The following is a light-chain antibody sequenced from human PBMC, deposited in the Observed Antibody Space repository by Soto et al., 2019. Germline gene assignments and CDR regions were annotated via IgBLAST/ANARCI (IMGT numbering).Light chain of an antibody. CDR2: DAS. CDR3: HHYTTYSLT. J-gene: IGKJ4*01. CDR1: QSIYRW. Sequence: DIQMTQSPSTLSASVGDTVTITCRASQSIYRWLAWYQQKPGKGPKLLIYDASSLQSGVPSRFSGSGSGTEFTLSISSLQPDDSATYYCHHYTTYSLTFGGGTKVEIK. V-gene: IGKV1-5*01.